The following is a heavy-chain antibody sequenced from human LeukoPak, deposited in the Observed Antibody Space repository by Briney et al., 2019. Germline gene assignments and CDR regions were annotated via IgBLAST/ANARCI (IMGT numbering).Heavy chain of an antibody. D-gene: IGHD2-15*01. CDR1: GYAFTSYA. CDR3: ARAGIGFCSAGDCSPDF. V-gene: IGHV7-4-1*02. J-gene: IGHJ4*02. CDR2: INTNTGNP. Sequence: ASVKVSCKASGYAFTSYAMNWVRQAPGQGLEWMGWINTNTGNPTYAQGFTGRFVFSLDTSVSTAYLQISSLKAEDTAVYYCARAGIGFCSAGDCSPDFWGQGTLVTVSS.